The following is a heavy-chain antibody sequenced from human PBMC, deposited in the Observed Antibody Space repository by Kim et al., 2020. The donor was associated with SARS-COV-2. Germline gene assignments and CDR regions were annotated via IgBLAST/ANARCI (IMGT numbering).Heavy chain of an antibody. CDR2: ISAYNGKT. J-gene: IGHJ5*02. Sequence: ASVKVSCKASGYTFSSFGVSWMRQAPGQGLEWMGWISAYNGKTNYAQIFQGRVTMTTDTSTNTAYMELRSLRSDDTAMYYCASDKIAVRPGWFDPWGQGTLVTVSS. V-gene: IGHV1-18*01. CDR3: ASDKIAVRPGWFDP. CDR1: GYTFSSFG. D-gene: IGHD6-6*01.